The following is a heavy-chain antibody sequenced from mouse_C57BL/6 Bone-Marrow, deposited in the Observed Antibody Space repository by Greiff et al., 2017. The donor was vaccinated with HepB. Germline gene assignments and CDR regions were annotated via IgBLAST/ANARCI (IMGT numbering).Heavy chain of an antibody. CDR2: INPDSSTI. CDR3: ARRDYYGSSPHYYAMDY. V-gene: IGHV4-1*01. Sequence: EVKLLESGGGLVQPGGSLKLSCAASGIDFSRYWMSWVRRAPGKGLEWIGEINPDSSTINYAPSLKDKFIISRDNAKNTLYLQMSKVRSEDTALYYCARRDYYGSSPHYYAMDYWGQGTSVTVSS. D-gene: IGHD1-1*01. CDR1: GIDFSRYW. J-gene: IGHJ4*01.